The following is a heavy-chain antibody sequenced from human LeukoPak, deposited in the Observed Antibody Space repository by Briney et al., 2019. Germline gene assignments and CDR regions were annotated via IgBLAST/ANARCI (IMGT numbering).Heavy chain of an antibody. J-gene: IGHJ4*02. Sequence: SVKVSCKASGYTFTSYGISWVRQAPGQGLEWMGGIIPIFGTANYAQKFQGRVTITADESTSTAYMELSSLRSEDTAVYYCARDSNRLLYGDYKPLDYWGQGTLVTVSS. CDR1: GYTFTSYG. CDR2: IIPIFGTA. D-gene: IGHD4-17*01. CDR3: ARDSNRLLYGDYKPLDY. V-gene: IGHV1-69*13.